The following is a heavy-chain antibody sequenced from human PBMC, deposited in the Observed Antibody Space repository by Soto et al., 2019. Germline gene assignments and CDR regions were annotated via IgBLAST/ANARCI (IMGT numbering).Heavy chain of an antibody. J-gene: IGHJ5*02. CDR3: ARARGGDSGDYASLFDR. V-gene: IGHV4-30-4*08. CDR2: NHDSGNT. CDR1: GGSVTIVSYV. D-gene: IGHD4-17*01. Sequence: TLSPAWTVDGGSVTIVSYVWNWLLHQPWRGLEWSGDNHDSGNTYYNPSLTSRVTISLDTSKNKFSLKVTSMTAADTAVYFCARARGGDSGDYASLFDRWGQGNLVTVSS.